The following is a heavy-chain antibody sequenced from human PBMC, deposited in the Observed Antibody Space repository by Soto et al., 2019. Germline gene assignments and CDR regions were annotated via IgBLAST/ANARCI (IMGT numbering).Heavy chain of an antibody. V-gene: IGHV3-23*01. J-gene: IGHJ4*02. CDR2: ISGGGGST. CDR1: GFSFNIFA. D-gene: IGHD3-22*01. Sequence: EVKLLESGGRLVQPGGSLRLSCAASGFSFNIFAMNWVRQAPGQGLEWVSGISGGGGSTYYADSVKGRFTISRDNSNNPLYLQMNSLIAEDTAVYYCAKDPTSYDSSAQFDSWGQGTLVTVSS. CDR3: AKDPTSYDSSAQFDS.